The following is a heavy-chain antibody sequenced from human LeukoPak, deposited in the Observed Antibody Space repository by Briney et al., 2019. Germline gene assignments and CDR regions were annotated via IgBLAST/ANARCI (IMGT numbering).Heavy chain of an antibody. CDR2: IRSKAYGGTT. CDR1: GFTFGDYA. CDR3: TRQGQAYYYDSSGYYPPGY. D-gene: IGHD3-22*01. V-gene: IGHV3-49*03. J-gene: IGHJ4*02. Sequence: GGSLRLSCTASGFTFGDYAMSWFRQAPGKGLEWVGFIRSKAYGGTTEYAASVKGRFTISRDDSKSIAYLQMNSLKTEDTAVYYCTRQGQAYYYDSSGYYPPGYWGQGTLVTVSS.